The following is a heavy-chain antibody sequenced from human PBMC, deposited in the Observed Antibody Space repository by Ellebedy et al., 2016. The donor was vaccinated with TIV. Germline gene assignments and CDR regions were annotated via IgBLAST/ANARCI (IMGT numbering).Heavy chain of an antibody. CDR1: GFTFSSYG. Sequence: GESLKISCAASGFTFSSYGMHWVRQAPGKGLEWVAVIWYDGSSKHYADSVKGRFTISRDNSKNKLYLQMNSLRGEDTAVYYCARDARSSGWSGTFCFDYWGQGTLVTVSS. J-gene: IGHJ4*02. V-gene: IGHV3-33*01. CDR3: ARDARSSGWSGTFCFDY. D-gene: IGHD6-19*01. CDR2: IWYDGSSK.